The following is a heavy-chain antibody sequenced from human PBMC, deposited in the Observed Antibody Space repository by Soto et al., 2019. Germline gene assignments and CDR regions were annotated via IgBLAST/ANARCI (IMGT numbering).Heavy chain of an antibody. CDR3: ARGWELLRPHYYFDY. Sequence: ASVKVSCKASGYTFTMYGISGVVQAPLQGLEWMGWISAYNGNTNYAQKLQGRVTMTTDTSTSTAYMELRSLRSDDTAVYYCARGWELLRPHYYFDYWGQGTLVTVSS. D-gene: IGHD1-26*01. CDR1: GYTFTMYG. CDR2: ISAYNGNT. J-gene: IGHJ4*02. V-gene: IGHV1-18*01.